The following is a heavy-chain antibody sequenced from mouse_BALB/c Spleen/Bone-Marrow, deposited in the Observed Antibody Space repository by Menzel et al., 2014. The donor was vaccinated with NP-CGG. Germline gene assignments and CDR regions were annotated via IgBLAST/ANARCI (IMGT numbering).Heavy chain of an antibody. CDR1: GFDFSRYW. V-gene: IGHV4-1*02. Sequence: EVKLVESGGGLVQPGGSLKLSCAASGFDFSRYWMSWVRQAPGKGLEWIGEINPDSSTINYTPSLKDKFIISRDNAKNTLYLQMSKVRSEDTALYYCARLNYYGNLFVWGAATTVTVAS. J-gene: IGHJ1*01. CDR2: INPDSSTI. CDR3: ARLNYYGNLFV. D-gene: IGHD1-1*01.